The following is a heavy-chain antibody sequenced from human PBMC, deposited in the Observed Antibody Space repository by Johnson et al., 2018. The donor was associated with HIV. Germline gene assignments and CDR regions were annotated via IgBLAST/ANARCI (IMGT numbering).Heavy chain of an antibody. J-gene: IGHJ3*02. D-gene: IGHD1-26*01. CDR3: ARDYREANAFDI. V-gene: IGHV3-30-3*01. Sequence: QVQLVESGGGVVQPGRSLRLSCAASGFTFSSYAMHWVRQAPGKGLEWVAVISYDGSNKYYADSVKGRFTISRDNSKNTLYLQMNSLSAEDTAVYYCARDYREANAFDIWGQGTMVTVSS. CDR1: GFTFSSYA. CDR2: ISYDGSNK.